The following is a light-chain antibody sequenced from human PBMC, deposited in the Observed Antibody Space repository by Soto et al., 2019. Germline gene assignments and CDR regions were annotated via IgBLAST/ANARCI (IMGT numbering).Light chain of an antibody. J-gene: IGKJ3*01. CDR2: GAS. CDR1: QSVSSSY. Sequence: EIALTQSPGTLSLSPGERATLSCRASQSVSSSYLAWYQQKPGQAPRLLIYGASSRATGIPDRFSGSGSGTDFTLTITRLEPEDFAVYYCQQCGSSPLTFGPGTKVDIK. V-gene: IGKV3-20*01. CDR3: QQCGSSPLT.